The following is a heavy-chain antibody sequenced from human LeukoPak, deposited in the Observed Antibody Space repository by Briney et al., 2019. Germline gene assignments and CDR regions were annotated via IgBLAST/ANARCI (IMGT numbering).Heavy chain of an antibody. D-gene: IGHD3-10*01. CDR1: GGSFSSYY. Sequence: TSETLSLTCAVYGGSFSSYYWSWIRQPPGKGLEWIGEINHSGSTNYNPSLKSRVTISVDTSKNQFSLKLSSVTAADTAVYYCARRNYGSGSLDYWGQGTLVTVSS. J-gene: IGHJ4*02. CDR2: INHSGST. CDR3: ARRNYGSGSLDY. V-gene: IGHV4-34*01.